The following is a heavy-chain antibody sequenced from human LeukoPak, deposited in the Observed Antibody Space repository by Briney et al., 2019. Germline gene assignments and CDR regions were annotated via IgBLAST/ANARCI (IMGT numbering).Heavy chain of an antibody. CDR3: ARHAAVAGTGGADY. CDR1: GGSISSSSYY. Sequence: PSETLSLTCTVSGGSISSSSYYWGWIRQPPGKGLEWIGSIYYSGSTYYNPSLKGRVTISVDTSKNQFSLKLSSVTAADTAVYYCARHAAVAGTGGADYWGQGTLVTVSS. J-gene: IGHJ4*02. CDR2: IYYSGST. D-gene: IGHD6-19*01. V-gene: IGHV4-39*01.